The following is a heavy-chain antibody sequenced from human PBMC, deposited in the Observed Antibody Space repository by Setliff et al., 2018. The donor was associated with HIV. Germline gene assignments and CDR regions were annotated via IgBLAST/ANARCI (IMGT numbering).Heavy chain of an antibody. J-gene: IGHJ4*02. Sequence: SETLSLTCAVYGGSFSTYYWSWIRQPPGEGLEWIGNIYYGGAPYCNPSLKSRVALSIDTFKSQISLNMTSLTTADTAIYYCGRGPHIVGAPWAVIDYWAQGKPVTVSS. CDR2: IYYGGAP. CDR3: GRGPHIVGAPWAVIDY. D-gene: IGHD1-26*01. CDR1: GGSFSTYY. V-gene: IGHV4-34*01.